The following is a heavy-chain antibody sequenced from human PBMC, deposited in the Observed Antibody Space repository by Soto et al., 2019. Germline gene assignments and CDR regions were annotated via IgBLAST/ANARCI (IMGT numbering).Heavy chain of an antibody. Sequence: KTSETLSLTCAVYGGSFSGYYWSWIRQPPGKGLEWVGEINHSGSTNYNPSLKSRVTISVDTSKNQFSLKLSSVTAADTAVYYCARSGPLRFLEWLLVGYYFDYWGQGTLVTVSS. CDR3: ARSGPLRFLEWLLVGYYFDY. J-gene: IGHJ4*02. D-gene: IGHD3-3*01. CDR1: GGSFSGYY. V-gene: IGHV4-34*01. CDR2: INHSGST.